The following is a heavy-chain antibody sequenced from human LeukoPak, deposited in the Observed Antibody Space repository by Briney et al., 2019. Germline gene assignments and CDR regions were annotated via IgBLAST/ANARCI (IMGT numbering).Heavy chain of an antibody. D-gene: IGHD2-8*02. CDR1: GGSFSDYY. CDR2: INHSGST. Sequence: SETLSLTCAVYGGSFSDYYWSWIRQPPGKGLEWIGEINHSGSTNYNPSLKSRVTISVDTSKNQFSLKLSSVTAADTAVYYCARRTATSDAFDYWGQGTLVTVSS. J-gene: IGHJ4*02. CDR3: ARRTATSDAFDY. V-gene: IGHV4-34*01.